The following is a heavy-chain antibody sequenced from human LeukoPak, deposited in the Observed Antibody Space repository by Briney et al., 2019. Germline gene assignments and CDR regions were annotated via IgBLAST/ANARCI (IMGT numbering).Heavy chain of an antibody. D-gene: IGHD3-22*01. Sequence: ASVKVSCKASGYTFTGYYMHWVRQAPGQGLEWMGWINPNSGGTNYTQKFQGRVTMTMDTSISTAYMELSRLRSDDTAVYYCARGPFDYYDRTQTYMDVWGKGTTVTVSS. V-gene: IGHV1-2*02. J-gene: IGHJ6*03. CDR3: ARGPFDYYDRTQTYMDV. CDR2: INPNSGGT. CDR1: GYTFTGYY.